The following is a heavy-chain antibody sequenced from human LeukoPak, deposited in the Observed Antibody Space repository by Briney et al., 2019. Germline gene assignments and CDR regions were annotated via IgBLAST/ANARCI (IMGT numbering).Heavy chain of an antibody. V-gene: IGHV3-11*01. CDR2: ISYTRSTI. CDR3: ARGRVAAAGTKWYFDL. D-gene: IGHD6-13*01. Sequence: GGSLRLSCVASGFIFSDYYMTWVRQAPGKGLEWVSYISYTRSTIYYADSVKGRFTISRDNAQNSLSLQMNSLTVEDAAVYYCARGRVAAAGTKWYFDLWGRGSLSLSPQ. J-gene: IGHJ2*01. CDR1: GFIFSDYY.